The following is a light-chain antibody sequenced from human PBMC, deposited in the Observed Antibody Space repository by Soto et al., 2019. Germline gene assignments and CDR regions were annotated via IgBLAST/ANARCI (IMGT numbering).Light chain of an antibody. V-gene: IGKV3-20*01. Sequence: EIVLTQSPGTLSLSPGERATLSCRASQNVGSNYLAWYQQRPDQAPRLLIYAASTRASGIPDRFSGFGSGTDFTLIISMLEPEDFAVYYCQQYGRSPPFSFGPGTKVDV. CDR2: AAS. CDR3: QQYGRSPPFS. J-gene: IGKJ3*01. CDR1: QNVGSNY.